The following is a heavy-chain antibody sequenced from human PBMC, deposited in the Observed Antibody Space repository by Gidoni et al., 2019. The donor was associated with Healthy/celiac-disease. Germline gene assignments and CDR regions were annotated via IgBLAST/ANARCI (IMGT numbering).Heavy chain of an antibody. D-gene: IGHD3-22*01. CDR1: GFTFSNAW. J-gene: IGHJ2*01. Sequence: EVQLVESGGGLVKPGGSLRLSCAASGFTFSNAWMSWVRQAPGKGLEWVGRIKSKTDGGTTDYAAPVKGRFTISRDDSKNTLYLQMNSLKTEDTAVYYCTTVYEYYYDSRGDWYFDLWGRGTLVTVSS. V-gene: IGHV3-15*01. CDR2: IKSKTDGGTT. CDR3: TTVYEYYYDSRGDWYFDL.